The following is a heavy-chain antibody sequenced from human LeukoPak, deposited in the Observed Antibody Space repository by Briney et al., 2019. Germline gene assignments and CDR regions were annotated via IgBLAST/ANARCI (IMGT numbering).Heavy chain of an antibody. V-gene: IGHV3-21*01. D-gene: IGHD3-22*01. CDR3: ARDRPDYDSSGYQFGAFDY. Sequence: GGSLRLSCAASGFTFSSYSMNWVRQAPGKGLEWVSSISSSSSYIYYADSVKGRFTISRDNAKNSLYLQMNSLRAEDTAVYYCARDRPDYDSSGYQFGAFDYWGQGTLVTVPS. J-gene: IGHJ4*02. CDR1: GFTFSSYS. CDR2: ISSSSSYI.